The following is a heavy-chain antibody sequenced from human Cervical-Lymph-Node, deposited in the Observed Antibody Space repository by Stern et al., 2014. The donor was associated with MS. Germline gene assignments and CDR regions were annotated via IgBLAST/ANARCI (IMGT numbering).Heavy chain of an antibody. CDR1: GGSISSSSYY. V-gene: IGHV4-39*01. CDR2: MYSSGST. J-gene: IGHJ1*01. CDR3: ARVDGTVAGTEFFQL. D-gene: IGHD6-19*01. Sequence: QVQLQESGPGLVKPSETLSLTCTVSGGSISSSSYYWGWIRQPPGQGLEWIGNMYSSGSTYYNPSLKSRVTISVDTPKNQFSLTRNSVTAADTAVYYCARVDGTVAGTEFFQLWGQGTLVTVPS.